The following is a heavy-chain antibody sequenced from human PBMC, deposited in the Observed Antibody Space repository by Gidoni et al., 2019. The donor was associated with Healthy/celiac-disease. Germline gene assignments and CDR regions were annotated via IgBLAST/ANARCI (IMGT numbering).Heavy chain of an antibody. V-gene: IGHV3-30*18. D-gene: IGHD2-15*01. Sequence: QVQLVESGGGVVQPGRSLRLSCAASGFTFSSYGMHWVRQAPGKGLEWVAVISYDGSNKYYADSVKGRFTISRDNSKNTLYLQMNSLRAEDTAVYYCAKSPLWEAAVNWFDPWGQGTLVTVSS. CDR3: AKSPLWEAAVNWFDP. CDR1: GFTFSSYG. J-gene: IGHJ5*02. CDR2: ISYDGSNK.